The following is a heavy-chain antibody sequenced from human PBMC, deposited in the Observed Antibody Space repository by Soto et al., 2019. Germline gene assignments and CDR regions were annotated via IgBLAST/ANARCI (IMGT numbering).Heavy chain of an antibody. CDR1: GYTFTGYY. J-gene: IGHJ6*02. V-gene: IGHV1-2*02. D-gene: IGHD3-10*01. CDR2: INPNSGGT. CDR3: AREGVGLLWFGGPASYGMDV. Sequence: ASVKVSCKASGYTFTGYYMHWVRQAPGQGLAWMGWINPNSGGTNYAQKFQGRVTMTRDTSISTAYMELSRLRSDDTAVYYCAREGVGLLWFGGPASYGMDVWGQGTTVTVSS.